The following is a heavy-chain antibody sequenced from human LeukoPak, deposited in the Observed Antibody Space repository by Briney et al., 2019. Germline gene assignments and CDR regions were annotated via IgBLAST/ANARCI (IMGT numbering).Heavy chain of an antibody. Sequence: SETLSLTCAVYGGSFSGYYWSWIRQPPGKGLEWIGEINHSGSTNYNPSLKSRVTISVDTSKNQFSLKMSSVTAADTAVYYCARGPTMGYYYYCMDVWGKGTTVTVSS. CDR1: GGSFSGYY. CDR3: ARGPTMGYYYYCMDV. CDR2: INHSGST. V-gene: IGHV4-34*01. D-gene: IGHD3-10*01. J-gene: IGHJ6*03.